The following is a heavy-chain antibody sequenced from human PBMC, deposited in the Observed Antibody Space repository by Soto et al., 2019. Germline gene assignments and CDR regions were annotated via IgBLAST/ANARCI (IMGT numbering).Heavy chain of an antibody. CDR2: ISYDGSNK. Sequence: QVQLVESGGGVVQPGRSLRLSCAASGFTFSSYAMHWVRQAPGKGLEWVAVISYDGSNKYYADSVKGRFTISRDNSKNTLYLQMNSLRAEDTAVYYCARDLGVHYDSSGYIRVGHFAYWGQGTLVTVSS. CDR3: ARDLGVHYDSSGYIRVGHFAY. D-gene: IGHD3-22*01. V-gene: IGHV3-30-3*01. CDR1: GFTFSSYA. J-gene: IGHJ4*02.